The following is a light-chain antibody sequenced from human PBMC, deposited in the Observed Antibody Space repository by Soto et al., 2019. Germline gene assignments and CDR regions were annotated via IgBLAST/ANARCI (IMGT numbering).Light chain of an antibody. CDR1: QSFSSW. Sequence: DIQMTQSPSTLSASVGDTVTISCRASQSFSSWLAWYQQKPGKAPKLLIYKASSLQSGVPSRFSGSGSGTEFTLTISSLQPADFATYYCQQYNSFPWTFGQGTKVDIK. J-gene: IGKJ1*01. CDR3: QQYNSFPWT. V-gene: IGKV1-5*03. CDR2: KAS.